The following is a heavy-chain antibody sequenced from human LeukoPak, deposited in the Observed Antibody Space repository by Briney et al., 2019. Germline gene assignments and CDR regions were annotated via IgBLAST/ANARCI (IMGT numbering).Heavy chain of an antibody. V-gene: IGHV4-34*01. CDR1: GGAFSDYH. Sequence: SETLSLTCAVYGGAFSDYHWSWIRQPPGKGLEWIGEINHSGSTNYNPSLKSRVTISVDTSKNQFSLKLSSVTAADTAVYYCARTPSYSDNSGYPINYYFDYWGQGTLVTVSS. D-gene: IGHD3-22*01. CDR3: ARTPSYSDNSGYPINYYFDY. J-gene: IGHJ4*02. CDR2: INHSGST.